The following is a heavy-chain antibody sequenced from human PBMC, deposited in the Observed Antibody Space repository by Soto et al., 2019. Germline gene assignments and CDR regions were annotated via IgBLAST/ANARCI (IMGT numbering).Heavy chain of an antibody. J-gene: IGHJ4*02. D-gene: IGHD6-25*01. CDR3: ATMKRARLDS. Sequence: QAQVVQSGPAMKEPGSSVKVSCRASGIMSSGYGFSWVRQAPGQGLEWVGMINPILDSTHYAQNLQGRVSLCVDKSRDTGYLEVTSLRLEDTAIYFCATMKRARLDSWGRGTVVTVSS. CDR1: GIMSSGYG. V-gene: IGHV1-69*09. CDR2: INPILDST.